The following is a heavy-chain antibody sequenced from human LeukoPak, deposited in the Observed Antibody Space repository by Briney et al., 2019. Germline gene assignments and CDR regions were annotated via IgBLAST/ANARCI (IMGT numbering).Heavy chain of an antibody. V-gene: IGHV4-61*02. CDR2: IYTSGST. J-gene: IGHJ5*02. CDR3: AGYRGVVTPSNWFDP. CDR1: GGSISSGSYY. Sequence: SETESLTCTVYGGSISSGSYYWGWIRQPAGKGLEWIGRIYTSGSTNYNPSLKSRVTISVDTSKNQFSLKLSSVTAADTAVYYCAGYRGVVTPSNWFDPWGQGTLVTVSS. D-gene: IGHD4-23*01.